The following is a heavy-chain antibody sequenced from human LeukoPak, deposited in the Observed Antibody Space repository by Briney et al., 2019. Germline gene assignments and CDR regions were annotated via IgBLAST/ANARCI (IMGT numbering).Heavy chain of an antibody. CDR2: INHSGST. J-gene: IGHJ3*02. V-gene: IGHV4-34*01. CDR3: AREHTARSAFDI. CDR1: GGSFSGYY. D-gene: IGHD5-18*01. Sequence: SETLSLTCAVYGGSFSGYYWSWIRQPPGKGLEWIGEINHSGSTNYNPSLKSRVTISVDTSKNQFSLRLSSVTAADTAVYYCAREHTARSAFDIWGQGTMVTVSS.